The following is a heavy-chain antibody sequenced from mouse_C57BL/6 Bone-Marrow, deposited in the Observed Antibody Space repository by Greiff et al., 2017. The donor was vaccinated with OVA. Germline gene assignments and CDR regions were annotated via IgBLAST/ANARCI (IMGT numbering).Heavy chain of an antibody. J-gene: IGHJ3*01. CDR3: ARTFYYDYEGFAY. Sequence: EVQVVESGGGLVKPGGSLKLSCAASGFTFSDYGMHWVRQAPEKGLEWVAYISSGSSTIYYADTVKGRFTISRDNAKNTLFLQMTSLRSEDTAMYYCARTFYYDYEGFAYWGQGTLVTVSA. CDR2: ISSGSSTI. V-gene: IGHV5-17*01. D-gene: IGHD2-4*01. CDR1: GFTFSDYG.